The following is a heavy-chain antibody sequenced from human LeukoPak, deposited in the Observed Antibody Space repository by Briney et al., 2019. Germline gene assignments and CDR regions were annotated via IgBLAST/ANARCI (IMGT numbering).Heavy chain of an antibody. J-gene: IGHJ4*02. CDR1: GFTLDDYG. Sequence: GGSLRLSCAASGFTLDDYGMSWVRHAPGEGLEWVSGINWNGGSTGYADSVKGRFTISRDNAKRLLYLQMDSLGEEDTAVYYCARTRGAGPGGHFDSWGQGVLVIVSS. CDR2: INWNGGST. V-gene: IGHV3-20*04. CDR3: ARTRGAGPGGHFDS. D-gene: IGHD3-10*01.